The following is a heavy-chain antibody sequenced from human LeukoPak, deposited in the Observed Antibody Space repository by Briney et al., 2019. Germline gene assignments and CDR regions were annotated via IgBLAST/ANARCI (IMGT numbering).Heavy chain of an antibody. CDR2: ITGSSTWT. D-gene: IGHD7-27*01. Sequence: PGGSLRLSCEASGFPFGTYGMTWVRQAPGKGLEGVSGITGSSTWTYYADSVRGRFTISRDNSKNTLHLQMDNLTADDTAIYYCARELVSLGTGYFDLWGRGALVTVSS. CDR1: GFPFGTYG. CDR3: ARELVSLGTGYFDL. J-gene: IGHJ2*01. V-gene: IGHV3-23*01.